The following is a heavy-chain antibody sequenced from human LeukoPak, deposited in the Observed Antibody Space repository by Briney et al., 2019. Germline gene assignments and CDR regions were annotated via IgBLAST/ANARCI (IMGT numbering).Heavy chain of an antibody. D-gene: IGHD4-17*01. V-gene: IGHV4-59*01. J-gene: IGHJ5*02. CDR1: GGSMNNYY. Sequence: ETLSLTCTVSGGSMNNYYWSWIRQAPGKGLEWIGYISDSGSTNYNPSLRSRVTISVDTSKNQFSLKLSSVTAADTALYYCARYDYGDCWFDPWGQGTLVTVSS. CDR3: ARYDYGDCWFDP. CDR2: ISDSGST.